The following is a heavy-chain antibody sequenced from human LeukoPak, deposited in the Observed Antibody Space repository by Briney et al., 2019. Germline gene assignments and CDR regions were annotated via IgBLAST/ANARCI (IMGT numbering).Heavy chain of an antibody. V-gene: IGHV4-4*07. D-gene: IGHD4-17*01. CDR1: GGSISSYY. J-gene: IGHJ4*02. CDR2: IYTSGST. CDR3: AEATGPRQKGDYEGTLRY. Sequence: PSETLSLTCTVSGGSISSYYWSWIRQPAGKGLEWIGRIYTSGSTNYNPSLKSRVTMSVDTSKNQFSLKLSSVTAADTAVYYCAEATGPRQKGDYEGTLRYWGQEPLVTVSS.